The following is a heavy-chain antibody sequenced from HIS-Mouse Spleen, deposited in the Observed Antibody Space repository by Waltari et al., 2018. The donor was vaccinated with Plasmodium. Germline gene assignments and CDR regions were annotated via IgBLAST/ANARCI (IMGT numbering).Heavy chain of an antibody. D-gene: IGHD6-13*01. CDR1: GVTFSSYS. J-gene: IGHJ4*02. CDR3: ARDRSAAALLGY. CDR2: IISSSYI. Sequence: EVQLVESGGGLVKPGGSVRLSCAASGVTFSSYSMNWVRQAPGKGREWVSSIISSSYIYYADSVKGRFTSSRDNDKNSLYLQMNSLRAEDTAVYYCARDRSAAALLGYWGQGTLVTGSS. V-gene: IGHV3-21*01.